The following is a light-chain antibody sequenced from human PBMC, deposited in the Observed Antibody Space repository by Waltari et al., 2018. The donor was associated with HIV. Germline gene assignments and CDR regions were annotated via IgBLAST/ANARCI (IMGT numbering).Light chain of an antibody. V-gene: IGKV4-1*01. CDR2: WTS. J-gene: IGKJ2*01. CDR1: QILLYTSNNRNY. CDR3: QQYYDSPYT. Sequence: LLTQSPASLPLSLGERAPINSKSSQILLYTSNNRNYLAWFQQKPGQPPKLLISWTSTRESGVPDRFSGAGSGTDFTLSISSLQAEDVAVYYCQQYYDSPYTFGQGTKLKIK.